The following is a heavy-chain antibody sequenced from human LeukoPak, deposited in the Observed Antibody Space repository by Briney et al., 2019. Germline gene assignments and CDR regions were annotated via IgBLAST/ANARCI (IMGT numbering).Heavy chain of an antibody. V-gene: IGHV3-30*18. Sequence: QPGRSLRLSCAASGFTFSSYGMHWVRQAPGQGLEWVALVTSDGGIKYSVDSVNGRFTISRDNSKNTLYLQMNSLRVEDTAVYYCAKGYDSTFYGLDVWGQGTTVTVSS. CDR3: AKGYDSTFYGLDV. CDR2: VTSDGGIK. CDR1: GFTFSSYG. D-gene: IGHD3-22*01. J-gene: IGHJ6*02.